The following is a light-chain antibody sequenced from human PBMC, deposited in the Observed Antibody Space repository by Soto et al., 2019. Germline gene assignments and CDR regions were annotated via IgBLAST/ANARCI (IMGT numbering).Light chain of an antibody. V-gene: IGKV3-20*01. CDR3: QHYAMSPPFT. Sequence: EIVLTQSPGTLSLSPGERATLSCRASQSVSSSYFGWYQQKPGQAPRLLLYDASSRATGVPDRFSGGGSGTDLSLLISRLEPEDFAVYYCQHYAMSPPFTFGPGTKVDIK. CDR2: DAS. J-gene: IGKJ3*01. CDR1: QSVSSSY.